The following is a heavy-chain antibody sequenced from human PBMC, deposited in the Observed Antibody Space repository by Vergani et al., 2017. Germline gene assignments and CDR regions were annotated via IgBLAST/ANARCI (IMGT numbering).Heavy chain of an antibody. D-gene: IGHD2-2*02. CDR1: GGSISSGDYY. CDR2: IYYSGST. V-gene: IGHV4-30-4*01. Sequence: QVQLQESGPGLVKPSQTLSLTCTVSGGSISSGDYYWSWIRQPPGKGREWIGYIYYSGSTYYNPSLKSRVTISVDTSKNQFALKLSSVTAADTAVYYCARDRRYCSSTSCYNYWFDPWGQGTLVTVSS. CDR3: ARDRRYCSSTSCYNYWFDP. J-gene: IGHJ5*02.